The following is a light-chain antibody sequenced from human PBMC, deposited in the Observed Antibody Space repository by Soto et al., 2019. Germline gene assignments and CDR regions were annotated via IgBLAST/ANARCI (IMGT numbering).Light chain of an antibody. CDR3: QQYGSSPLT. V-gene: IGKV3-20*01. CDR1: QSVSSSY. Sequence: EIVLTLSPGTLSLSPGERATLSCRASQSVSSSYLAWYQQKPGQAPRLLIYGASSRATGIPDRFSGSGSGTDVTLTISRLEPEDFAVYYCQQYGSSPLTFGQGTKLEIK. J-gene: IGKJ2*01. CDR2: GAS.